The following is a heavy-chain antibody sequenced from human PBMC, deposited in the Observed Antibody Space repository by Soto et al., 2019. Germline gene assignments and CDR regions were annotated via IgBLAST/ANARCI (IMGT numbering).Heavy chain of an antibody. D-gene: IGHD5-18*01. CDR3: AKGGYNYGFLFDC. J-gene: IGHJ4*02. V-gene: IGHV3-23*05. CDR1: GFSFSNYA. CDR2: ISNSGGDT. Sequence: PGGSLRLSCAASGFSFSNYAMHWVRQAPGKGLEWVSIISNSGGDTYYADSVKGRFTISRDNSKNTLYLQMNSLRAEDTAVYYCAKGGYNYGFLFDCWGQGTLVTVSS.